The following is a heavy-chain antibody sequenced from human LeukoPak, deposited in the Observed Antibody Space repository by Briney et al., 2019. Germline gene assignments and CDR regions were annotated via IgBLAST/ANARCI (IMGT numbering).Heavy chain of an antibody. CDR1: GFTFRNYG. CDR2: ATIDERSV. D-gene: IGHD3-22*01. Sequence: QAGGSLRLSCAASGFTFRNYGMHWIRQAPGKGLEWVGVATIDERSVFCADSVKGRFTISRDNAKNSLYLQMNSLRDEDTAVYYCARKQYYYDRDAIFDYWGQGTLVTVSS. V-gene: IGHV3-30*03. J-gene: IGHJ4*02. CDR3: ARKQYYYDRDAIFDY.